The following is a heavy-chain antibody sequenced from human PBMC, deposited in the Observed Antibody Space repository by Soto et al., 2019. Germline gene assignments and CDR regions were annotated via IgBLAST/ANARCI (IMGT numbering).Heavy chain of an antibody. V-gene: IGHV4-31*03. Sequence: QVQLQESGPGLVKPSQTLSLPCTVSVVSISSGGYSWSGIGHNPGKGLEWIGYIYYSGSTYYNPSLKSRVTMSVDTSENQFSLRLSSVTAADTAVYYCARKDSGYADYMDVWGKGTTVTVSS. CDR2: IYYSGST. J-gene: IGHJ6*03. CDR1: VVSISSGGYS. CDR3: ARKDSGYADYMDV. D-gene: IGHD5-12*01.